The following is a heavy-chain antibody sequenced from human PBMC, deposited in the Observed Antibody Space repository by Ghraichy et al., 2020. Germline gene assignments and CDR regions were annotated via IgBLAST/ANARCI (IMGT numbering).Heavy chain of an antibody. Sequence: ASVKVSCKASGYTFTSYGISWVRQAPGQGLEWMGWISAYNGNTNYAQKLQGRVTMTTDTSTSTAYMELRSLRSDDTAVYYCARDFVVGYSGYEVDTAMVTVYYYGMDVWGQGTTVTVSS. V-gene: IGHV1-18*01. CDR3: ARDFVVGYSGYEVDTAMVTVYYYGMDV. CDR2: ISAYNGNT. CDR1: GYTFTSYG. J-gene: IGHJ6*02. D-gene: IGHD5-18*01.